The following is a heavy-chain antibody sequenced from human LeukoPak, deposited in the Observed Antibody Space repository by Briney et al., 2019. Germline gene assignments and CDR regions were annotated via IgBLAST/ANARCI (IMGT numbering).Heavy chain of an antibody. D-gene: IGHD3-10*01. CDR1: GFTFSSYG. CDR3: AKGVTHDY. Sequence: GGSLRLSCAASGFTFSSYGMHWVRQAPGKGLEWVAVISYDGSNKYYADSVKGRSTISRDNSKNTLYLQMNSLRAEDTAVYYCAKGVTHDYWGQGTLVTVSS. J-gene: IGHJ4*02. V-gene: IGHV3-30*18. CDR2: ISYDGSNK.